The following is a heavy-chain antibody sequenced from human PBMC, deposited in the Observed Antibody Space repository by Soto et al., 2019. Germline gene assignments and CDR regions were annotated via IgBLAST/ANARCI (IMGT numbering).Heavy chain of an antibody. J-gene: IGHJ5*02. Sequence: EVQLLESGGGLVQPGGSLRLSCAASGFTFNSYAMSWVRQAPGKGLEWVSALSGSGDSTSYADAVKGRFTISRDKSKNTLYLQMNSLRAEDTAVYYCARVWTTVTNWFDPWGQGTLVTVSS. CDR1: GFTFNSYA. CDR3: ARVWTTVTNWFDP. CDR2: LSGSGDST. V-gene: IGHV3-23*01. D-gene: IGHD4-17*01.